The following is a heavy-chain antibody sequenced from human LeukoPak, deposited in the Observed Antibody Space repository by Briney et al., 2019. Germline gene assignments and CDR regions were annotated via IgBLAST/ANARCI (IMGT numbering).Heavy chain of an antibody. D-gene: IGHD6-19*01. CDR2: ISGSGGST. CDR3: AKRQWLGFDY. Sequence: GGSLRLSCAASGFTLSSYGMSWVRRAPGKGLEWVSAISGSGGSTYYADSVKGRFTISRDNSKNTLYLQMNSLRAEDTAVYYCAKRQWLGFDYWGQGTLVTVSS. J-gene: IGHJ4*02. V-gene: IGHV3-23*01. CDR1: GFTLSSYG.